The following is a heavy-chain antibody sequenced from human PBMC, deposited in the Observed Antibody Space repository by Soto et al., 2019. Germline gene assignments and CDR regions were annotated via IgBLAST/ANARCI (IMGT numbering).Heavy chain of an antibody. J-gene: IGHJ6*03. CDR3: ARGARELWFGEWDYYYYYMDV. CDR2: IKQDGSEK. D-gene: IGHD3-10*01. V-gene: IGHV3-7*01. Sequence: PGGSLRLSCAASGFTFSSYWMSWVRQAPGKGLEWVANIKQDGSEKYYVDSVKGRFTISRDNAKNSLYLQMNSLRAEDTAVYYCARGARELWFGEWDYYYYYMDVWGKGTTVTVSS. CDR1: GFTFSSYW.